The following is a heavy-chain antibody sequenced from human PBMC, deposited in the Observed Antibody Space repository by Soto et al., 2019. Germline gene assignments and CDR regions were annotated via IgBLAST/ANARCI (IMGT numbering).Heavy chain of an antibody. J-gene: IGHJ6*03. CDR3: ARVVAAAGTYYYYMDV. CDR1: GFTFSSYA. Sequence: GGSLRLSCAASGFTFSSYAMHWVRQAPGKGLEYVSAISSNGGNTYYANSVKGQFTISGDNSKNMLYLQTGGVRAEDMAVYYCARVVAAAGTYYYYMDVWGKGTTVTVSS. V-gene: IGHV3-64*01. CDR2: ISSNGGNT. D-gene: IGHD6-13*01.